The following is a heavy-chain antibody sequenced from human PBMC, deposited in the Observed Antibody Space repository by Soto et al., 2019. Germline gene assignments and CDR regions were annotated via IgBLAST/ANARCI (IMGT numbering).Heavy chain of an antibody. D-gene: IGHD2-15*01. CDR2: IHYSGST. Sequence: HSETLSLTCTVSGGSISGSYWSWIRQTPGKVLEWVGYIHYSGSTNYNPSLKSRATMSVDSAKNQFSLQLSSVTAADTAVYFCTKYRRTDAEGYSFDYWGQGAMVTVYS. CDR3: TKYRRTDAEGYSFDY. V-gene: IGHV4-59*01. CDR1: GGSISGSY. J-gene: IGHJ4*02.